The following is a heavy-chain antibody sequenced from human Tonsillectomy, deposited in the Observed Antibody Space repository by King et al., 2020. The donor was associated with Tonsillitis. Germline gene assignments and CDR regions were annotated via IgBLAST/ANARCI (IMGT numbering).Heavy chain of an antibody. J-gene: IGHJ6*03. Sequence: VQLVESGAEVKKPGESLRISCKGSGYSFTSFWINWVRQMPGKGLEWMGRIDPSDSHTNYSPFFQGHVSISADNSISTAYLQWSSLKAPDTAIYYCARSEQELSTYYYYYYMDVWGKGTTVTVSS. CDR1: GYSFTSFW. D-gene: IGHD6-13*01. V-gene: IGHV5-10-1*03. CDR2: IDPSDSHT. CDR3: ARSEQELSTYYYYYYMDV.